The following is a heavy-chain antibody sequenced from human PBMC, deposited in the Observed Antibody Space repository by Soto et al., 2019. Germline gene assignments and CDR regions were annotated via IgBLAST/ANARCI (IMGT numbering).Heavy chain of an antibody. D-gene: IGHD6-13*01. Sequence: QVQLVQSGAEVKKPGSSVKVSCKASGGTFSSYAISWVRQAPGQGLEWMGGIIPIFGTANYAQKFQGRVTSTADESTGTAYMELSSLSSEDTAVYYCARDRGAAAGLFDYWGQGTLVTVSS. CDR2: IIPIFGTA. J-gene: IGHJ4*02. CDR3: ARDRGAAAGLFDY. V-gene: IGHV1-69*12. CDR1: GGTFSSYA.